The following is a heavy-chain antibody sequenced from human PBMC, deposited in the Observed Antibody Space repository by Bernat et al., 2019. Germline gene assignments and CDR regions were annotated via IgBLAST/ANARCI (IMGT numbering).Heavy chain of an antibody. J-gene: IGHJ6*02. CDR3: TTSQTYYYGSGSYNYYYYGMDV. V-gene: IGHV4-61*02. D-gene: IGHD3-10*01. Sequence: QLQLQESGPGLVKPSETLSLTCTVSGGSISSSSYYWSWIRQPAGKGLEWIGRIYTSGSTNYNPSLKSRVTISVDTSKNQFSLKLSSVTAADTAVYYCTTSQTYYYGSGSYNYYYYGMDVWGQGTTVTVSS. CDR2: IYTSGST. CDR1: GGSISSSSYY.